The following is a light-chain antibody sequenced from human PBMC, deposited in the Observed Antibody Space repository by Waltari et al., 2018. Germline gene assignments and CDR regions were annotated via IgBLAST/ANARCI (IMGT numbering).Light chain of an antibody. Sequence: QSALTQPASVSGSPGQSITISCTGTSSDVGGYHHVPWYQQHPGKAPKLMIYDVSNRPSGVSNRFSGSKSGNTASLTISGLQAEDEADYYCSSYTSSSTQVFGTGTKVTVL. CDR1: SSDVGGYHH. V-gene: IGLV2-14*03. J-gene: IGLJ1*01. CDR2: DVS. CDR3: SSYTSSSTQV.